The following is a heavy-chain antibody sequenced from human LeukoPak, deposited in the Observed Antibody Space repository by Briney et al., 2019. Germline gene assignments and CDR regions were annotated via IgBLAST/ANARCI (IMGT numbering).Heavy chain of an antibody. D-gene: IGHD5-24*01. Sequence: SETLSLTCTVSGGSISSYYWSWIRQPPGKGLEWIGYIYYSGSTNYNPSLKSRVTISVDTYKNQFSLKLSSVTAADTAVYYCARDRYGYSDYWGQGTLVTVSS. J-gene: IGHJ4*02. CDR1: GGSISSYY. CDR3: ARDRYGYSDY. CDR2: IYYSGST. V-gene: IGHV4-59*01.